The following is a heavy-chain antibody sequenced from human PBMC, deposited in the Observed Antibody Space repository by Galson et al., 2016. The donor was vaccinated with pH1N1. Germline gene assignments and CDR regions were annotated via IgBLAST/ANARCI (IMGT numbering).Heavy chain of an antibody. CDR3: ARGPVYWYFDP. CDR2: MNPTNGNA. V-gene: IGHV1-8*01. J-gene: IGHJ2*01. Sequence: SVKVSCKASGYTLTSYDINWVRQATGQGLEWMGWMNPTNGNADYAPKFQGRVTLTRNAPINTAYMELSSLTSEETAVYYCARGPVYWYFDPWGRGTPVIVSS. CDR1: GYTLTSYD.